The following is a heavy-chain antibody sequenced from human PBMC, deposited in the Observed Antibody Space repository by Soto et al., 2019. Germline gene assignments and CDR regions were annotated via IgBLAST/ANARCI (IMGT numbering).Heavy chain of an antibody. CDR3: AKEPLYSSPSFDI. J-gene: IGHJ3*02. D-gene: IGHD6-13*01. CDR1: WFTLCSPA. CDR2: ISGSGGST. Sequence: GGSPGLSLAAPWFTLCSPALSLGRPAPGKGLEWVSAISGSGGSTYYADSVKGRFTISRDNSKNTLYLQMNSLRAEDTAVYYCAKEPLYSSPSFDIWGQGTMVTVSS. V-gene: IGHV3-23*01.